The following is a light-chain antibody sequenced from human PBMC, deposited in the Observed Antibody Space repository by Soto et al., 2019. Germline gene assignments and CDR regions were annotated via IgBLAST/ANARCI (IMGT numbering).Light chain of an antibody. CDR3: QQFSNWPWT. CDR1: QSISIN. J-gene: IGKJ1*01. CDR2: SAS. V-gene: IGKV3D-15*01. Sequence: TVLTQSRGTLSVSPVYRGNLSCRASQSISINLACYQQKPGQAPRLLTHSASTRATGVPARISGSGSGTEFTLTISSLQSEDFAVYYCQQFSNWPWTCGQGPKGDNK.